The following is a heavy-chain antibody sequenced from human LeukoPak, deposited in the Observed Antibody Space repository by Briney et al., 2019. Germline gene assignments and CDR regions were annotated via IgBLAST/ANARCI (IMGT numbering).Heavy chain of an antibody. J-gene: IGHJ3*02. CDR1: GFTFISYW. Sequence: PGGSLRLSWAASGFTFISYWLHWVRQAPGKGLVWVSRINSDGSTTSYADSVKGRFTISRDDAKNTPYLQMNSLSAEDTAVYYCSRDTADDAFDIWGQGTMVTVSS. CDR3: SRDTADDAFDI. V-gene: IGHV3-74*01. CDR2: INSDGSTT.